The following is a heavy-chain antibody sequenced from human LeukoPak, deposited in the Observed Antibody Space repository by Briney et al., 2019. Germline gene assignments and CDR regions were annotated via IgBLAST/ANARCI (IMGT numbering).Heavy chain of an antibody. CDR2: ISSSGST. CDR1: GDSISSGDYY. V-gene: IGHV4-61*02. Sequence: SQILSLTCTVSGDSISSGDYYWSWIRQPAGKGLEWIGRISSSGSTNYNPSLKSRVTISVDTSKNQFSLKLSSVTAADTAVYYCASNPPRYYYDSGGYDNAFDIWGQGTMVTVSS. CDR3: ASNPPRYYYDSGGYDNAFDI. D-gene: IGHD3-22*01. J-gene: IGHJ3*02.